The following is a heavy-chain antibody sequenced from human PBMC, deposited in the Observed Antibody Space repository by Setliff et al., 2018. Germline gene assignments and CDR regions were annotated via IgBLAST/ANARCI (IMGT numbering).Heavy chain of an antibody. CDR2: IYYRGST. D-gene: IGHD6-13*01. V-gene: IGHV4-39*07. Sequence: SETLSLTCTVSGGSISSSSYYWGWIRQPPGKGLEWIGIIYYRGSTYYNPSLKSRVTISVDTSKNQFSLKLSSVTAADTAVYYCARQQQLVIGSTAYYYYGMDVWGQGTTVTVSS. J-gene: IGHJ6*02. CDR1: GGSISSSSYY. CDR3: ARQQQLVIGSTAYYYYGMDV.